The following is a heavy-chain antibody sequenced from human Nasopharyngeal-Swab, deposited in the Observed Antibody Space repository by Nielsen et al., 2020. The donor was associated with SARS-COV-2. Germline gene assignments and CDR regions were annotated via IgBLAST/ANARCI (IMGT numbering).Heavy chain of an antibody. V-gene: IGHV4-34*01. D-gene: IGHD2-2*01. CDR1: GGSFSGYY. J-gene: IGHJ6*02. CDR3: ARTDIVVGPAATTPRKDGMDV. CDR2: INHSGST. Sequence: SETLSLTCAVYGGSFSGYYWSWIRQPPGKGLEWIGEINHSGSTNYNPSLKSRVTISVATSKNQFSLKLSSVTAADTAVYYWARTDIVVGPAATTPRKDGMDVWGQGTTVTVSS.